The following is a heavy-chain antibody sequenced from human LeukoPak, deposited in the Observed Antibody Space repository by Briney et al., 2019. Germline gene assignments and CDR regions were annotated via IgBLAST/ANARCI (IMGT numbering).Heavy chain of an antibody. J-gene: IGHJ4*02. Sequence: GGSLRLSCAASGFTFSSYAMSWVRQAPGKGLEWVSAISGSGGSTYYADPVKGRFTISRDNSKNTLYLQMNSLRAEDTAVYYCAKRTSAAGTFDYWGQGTLVTVSS. V-gene: IGHV3-23*01. CDR3: AKRTSAAGTFDY. CDR2: ISGSGGST. D-gene: IGHD6-13*01. CDR1: GFTFSSYA.